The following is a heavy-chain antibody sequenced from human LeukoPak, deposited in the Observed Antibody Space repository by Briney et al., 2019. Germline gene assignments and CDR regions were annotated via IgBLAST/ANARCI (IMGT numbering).Heavy chain of an antibody. V-gene: IGHV4-59*01. CDR3: AVRGSGSYYEAFDP. Sequence: SETLSLTCTVSGGSISSYYWSWIRQPPGKGLEWIGYIYYSGSTNYNPSLKSRVTISVDTSKNQFSLKLSSVTAADTAVYYCAVRGSGSYYEAFDPWSQGTLVTVSS. CDR2: IYYSGST. D-gene: IGHD3-10*01. J-gene: IGHJ5*02. CDR1: GGSISSYY.